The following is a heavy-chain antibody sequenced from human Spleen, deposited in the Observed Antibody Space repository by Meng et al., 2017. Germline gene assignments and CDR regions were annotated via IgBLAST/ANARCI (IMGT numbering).Heavy chain of an antibody. J-gene: IGHJ6*02. CDR3: ASGAGDYYYYYGMDV. V-gene: IGHV1-8*03. CDR2: MNPNSGNT. Sequence: ASVKVSCKASGYTFTSYDINWVRQATGQGLEWMGWMNPNSGNTGYAQKFQDRVTITRNTSISTAYMELSSLRSEDTAVYYCASGAGDYYYYYGMDVWGQGTTVTVSS. CDR1: GYTFTSYD.